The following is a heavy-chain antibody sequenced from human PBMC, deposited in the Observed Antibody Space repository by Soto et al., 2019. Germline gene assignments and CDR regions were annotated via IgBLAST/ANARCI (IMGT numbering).Heavy chain of an antibody. CDR3: ARMWELRYYGMDV. CDR1: GYTFTSYA. V-gene: IGHV1-18*01. D-gene: IGHD1-26*01. J-gene: IGHJ6*02. Sequence: ASVKVSCKAAGYTFTSYAMHWVRQAPGQRLEWMGWISAYNGNTNYAQKLQGRVTMTTDTSTSTAYMELRSLRSDDTAVYYCARMWELRYYGMDVWGQGTTVTVSS. CDR2: ISAYNGNT.